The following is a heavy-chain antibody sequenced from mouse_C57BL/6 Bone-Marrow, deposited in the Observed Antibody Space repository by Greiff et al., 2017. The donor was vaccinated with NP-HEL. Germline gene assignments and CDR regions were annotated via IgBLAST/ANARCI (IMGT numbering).Heavy chain of an antibody. V-gene: IGHV5-12*01. J-gene: IGHJ4*01. CDR3: ARQVATNYAMDY. Sequence: EVQLVESGGGLVQPGGSLKLSCAASGFTFSDYYMYWVRQTPEKRLEWVAYISNGGGSTYYPDTVKGRFTISRDNAKNTLYLQMSRLKSEDTAMYYCARQVATNYAMDYWGQGTSVTVSS. CDR1: GFTFSDYY. CDR2: ISNGGGST. D-gene: IGHD1-1*02.